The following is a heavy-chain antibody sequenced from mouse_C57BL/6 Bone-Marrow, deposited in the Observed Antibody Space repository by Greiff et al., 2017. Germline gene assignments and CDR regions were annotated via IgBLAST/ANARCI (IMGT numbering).Heavy chain of an antibody. CDR3: AHEGYVDY. Sequence: VKLVESGPELVKPGASVKISCKASGYSFTSYYIHWVKQRPGQGLEWIGWIYPGSGNTKYNEKFKGKATLTADTSSSTAYMQLSSLTSEDSAVYYCAHEGYVDYWGQGTTLTVSS. CDR2: IYPGSGNT. V-gene: IGHV1-66*01. CDR1: GYSFTSYY. J-gene: IGHJ2*01.